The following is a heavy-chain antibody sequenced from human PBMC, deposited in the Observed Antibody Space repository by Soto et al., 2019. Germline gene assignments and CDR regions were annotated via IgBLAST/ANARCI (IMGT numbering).Heavy chain of an antibody. CDR3: ARTYYDSSGFFPYFDY. D-gene: IGHD3-22*01. Sequence: SETLSLTCTVSGGSISSGDYYWSWIRQPPGKGLEWIGYIYYSGSTYYNPSLKSRVTISVDTSKNQFSLKLSSVTAADTAVYYCARTYYDSSGFFPYFDYWGQGTLVTVSS. CDR2: IYYSGST. V-gene: IGHV4-30-4*01. J-gene: IGHJ4*02. CDR1: GGSISSGDYY.